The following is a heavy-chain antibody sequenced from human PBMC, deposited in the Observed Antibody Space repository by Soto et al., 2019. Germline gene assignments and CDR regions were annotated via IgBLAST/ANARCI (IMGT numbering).Heavy chain of an antibody. CDR1: GFPFSNAG. J-gene: IGHJ6*02. Sequence: GGSLTLCCAASGFPFSNAGMNWVRQAPGKGLEWVGRIKSKTDGGTTDYAAPVKGRFTISRDDSKNTLYLQMNSLKTEDTAVYYCTTGSDWNDVFDYYYYGMDVWGQGTTVTVSS. CDR2: IKSKTDGGTT. D-gene: IGHD1-1*01. CDR3: TTGSDWNDVFDYYYYGMDV. V-gene: IGHV3-15*07.